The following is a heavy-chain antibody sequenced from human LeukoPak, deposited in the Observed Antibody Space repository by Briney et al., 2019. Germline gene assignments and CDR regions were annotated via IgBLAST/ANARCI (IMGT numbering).Heavy chain of an antibody. Sequence: GGSLRLSCAASGFGFRVYDMSWVRQAPGKGLEWVSRMRGSGVITFYADSVRGRFTISRDNSRNMLYLQMDSLRAEDTAVYCAKEGWVGGRNFLDYWGQGALVTVSS. CDR3: AKEGWVGGRNFLDY. CDR2: MRGSGVIT. CDR1: GFGFRVYD. D-gene: IGHD1-26*01. V-gene: IGHV3-23*01. J-gene: IGHJ4*02.